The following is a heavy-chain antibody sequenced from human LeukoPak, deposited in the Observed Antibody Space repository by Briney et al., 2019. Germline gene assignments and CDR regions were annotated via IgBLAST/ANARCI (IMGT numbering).Heavy chain of an antibody. Sequence: SETLSLTCTVSGGSISSYYWSWIRQPPGKGLEWIGYIYYSGSTNYNPSLKSQVTISVDTSKNQFSLKLNSVTAADTAVYYCARQSTSSGTGLRPPFDFWGQGTLVTVSS. CDR1: GGSISSYY. J-gene: IGHJ4*02. CDR3: ARQSTSSGTGLRPPFDF. D-gene: IGHD1-26*01. V-gene: IGHV4-59*08. CDR2: IYYSGST.